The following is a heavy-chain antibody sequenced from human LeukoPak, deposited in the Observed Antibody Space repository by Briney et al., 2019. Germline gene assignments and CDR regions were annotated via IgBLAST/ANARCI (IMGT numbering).Heavy chain of an antibody. CDR1: GYSISSGYY. CDR2: IYHSGST. V-gene: IGHV4-38-2*02. D-gene: IGHD3-10*01. Sequence: SETLSLTCAVSGYSISSGYYWGWIRQPPGKGLEWIGSIYHSGSTYYNPSPKSRVTISVDTSKNQFSLKLSSVTAADTAVYYCARDREFDYGSGTTPFDYWGQGTLVTVSS. J-gene: IGHJ4*02. CDR3: ARDREFDYGSGTTPFDY.